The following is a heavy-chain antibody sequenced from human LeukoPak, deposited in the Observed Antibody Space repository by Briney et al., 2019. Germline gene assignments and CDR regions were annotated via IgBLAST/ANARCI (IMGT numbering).Heavy chain of an antibody. CDR3: ARAPNPDFFDD. D-gene: IGHD2-8*01. CDR2: IYYSGST. V-gene: IGHV4-59*01. J-gene: IGHJ4*02. CDR1: GGSISSYY. Sequence: PSETLSLTCTVSGGSISSYYWSWIRQPPGKGLEWIGYIYYSGSTNYNPSLKSRVTISVDTSRNQFSLKLNSVTAADTAVYFCARAPNPDFFDDWGQGTLVTVSS.